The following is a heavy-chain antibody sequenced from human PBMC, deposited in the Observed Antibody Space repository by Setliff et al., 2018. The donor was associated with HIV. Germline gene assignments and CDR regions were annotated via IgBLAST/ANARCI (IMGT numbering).Heavy chain of an antibody. CDR2: IYTSGST. CDR3: ARGRMGYCSGGSCSYYFDY. V-gene: IGHV4-61*02. Sequence: LSLTCTVPGGSISSGSYYWSWIRQPAGKGLEWIGRIYTSGSTKYNPSLKSRVTISVDTSKNQFSLKLSSVTAADTAVYYCARGRMGYCSGGSCSYYFDYWGQGTLVTVS. J-gene: IGHJ4*02. CDR1: GGSISSGSYY. D-gene: IGHD2-15*01.